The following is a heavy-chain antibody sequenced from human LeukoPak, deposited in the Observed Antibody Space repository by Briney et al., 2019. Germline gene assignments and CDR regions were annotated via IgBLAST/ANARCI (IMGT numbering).Heavy chain of an antibody. V-gene: IGHV4-34*01. CDR2: INHSGST. Sequence: SETLSLTCAVYGGSFSGYYWSWIRQPPGKGLEWIGEINHSGSTNYNPSLKSRVTISVDTFKNQFSLKLSSVTAADTAVYYCAIGEGYGTLDYWGQGTLVTVSS. CDR1: GGSFSGYY. D-gene: IGHD2-21*01. CDR3: AIGEGYGTLDY. J-gene: IGHJ4*02.